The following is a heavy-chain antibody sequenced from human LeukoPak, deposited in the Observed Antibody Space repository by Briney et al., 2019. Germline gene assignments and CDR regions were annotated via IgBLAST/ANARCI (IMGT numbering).Heavy chain of an antibody. CDR3: AGAPILYYDFWSASDY. V-gene: IGHV4-61*02. Sequence: SKTLSLTCTVSGGSISSGSYYWSWIRQPAGKGLEWIGRIYTSGSTNYNPSLKSRVAISVDTSKNQFSLKLSSVTAADTAVYYCAGAPILYYDFWSASDYWGQGTLVTVSS. CDR2: IYTSGST. CDR1: GGSISSGSYY. J-gene: IGHJ4*02. D-gene: IGHD3-3*01.